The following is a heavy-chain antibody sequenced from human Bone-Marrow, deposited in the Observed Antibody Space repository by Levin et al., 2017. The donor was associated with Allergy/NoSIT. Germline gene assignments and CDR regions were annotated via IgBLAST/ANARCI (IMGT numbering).Heavy chain of an antibody. V-gene: IGHV3-11*01. J-gene: IGHJ4*02. D-gene: IGHD6-13*01. CDR2: ISESGGSI. CDR1: GFTFSDYY. CDR3: ARGSSSPDY. Sequence: PGGSLRLSCAASGFTFSDYYMSWIRQAPGKGLEWVSFISESGGSIFYADSVRGRFTVSRDTANNSLYLLMNNLRSEDTGVYYCARGSSSPDYWGQGTQVTVSS.